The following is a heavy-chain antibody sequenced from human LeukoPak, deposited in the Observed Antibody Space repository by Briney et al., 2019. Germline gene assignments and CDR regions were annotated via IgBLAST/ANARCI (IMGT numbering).Heavy chain of an antibody. CDR3: ARGVPGRSIDF. J-gene: IGHJ4*02. CDR2: INHSGST. Sequence: PSETLSLTCAVYGGSFSGCYWSWIRQPPGKGLEWIGEINHSGSTNYNPSLKSRVTISVDTSKNQFSLKLSSVTAADTAVYYCARGVPGRSIDFWGQGTLVTVSS. D-gene: IGHD3-16*02. CDR1: GGSFSGCY. V-gene: IGHV4-34*01.